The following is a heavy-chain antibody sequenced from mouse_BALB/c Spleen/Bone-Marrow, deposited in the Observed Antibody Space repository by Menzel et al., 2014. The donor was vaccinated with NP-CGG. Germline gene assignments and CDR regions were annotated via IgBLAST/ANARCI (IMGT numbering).Heavy chain of an antibody. CDR1: GFTFSSYG. J-gene: IGHJ4*01. V-gene: IGHV5-6*01. D-gene: IGHD1-1*01. CDR3: ASGNYYAMDY. CDR2: ISSGGSYT. Sequence: EVKLMESGGDLVKPGGSLKLSCAASGFTFSSYGMSWVRPTPDKRLEWVATISSGGSYTYYPDSVKGRFTISRDNAKNTLYLQMSSLKSEDTAMYYCASGNYYAMDYWGQGTSVTVSS.